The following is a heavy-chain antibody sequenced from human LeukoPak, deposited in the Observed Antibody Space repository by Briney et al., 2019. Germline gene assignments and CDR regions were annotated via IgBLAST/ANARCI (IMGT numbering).Heavy chain of an antibody. CDR1: GFTFSSYS. Sequence: GGSLRLSCAASGFTFSSYSMNWVRQAPGKGLEWVSSISSSSSYIYYADSVKGRFTISRDNAKNSLYLQMNSLRAEDTAVYYCARDSKWLRLYLHCYMDVWGKGTTVTISS. CDR2: ISSSSSYI. V-gene: IGHV3-21*01. J-gene: IGHJ6*03. D-gene: IGHD5-12*01. CDR3: ARDSKWLRLYLHCYMDV.